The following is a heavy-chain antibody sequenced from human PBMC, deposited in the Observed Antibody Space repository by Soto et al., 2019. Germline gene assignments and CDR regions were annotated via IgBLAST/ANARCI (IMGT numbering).Heavy chain of an antibody. CDR1: GFTFSSYG. CDR3: ARMQPRDIAARLSSDY. V-gene: IGHV3-33*01. J-gene: IGHJ4*02. CDR2: IWYDGSNK. Sequence: QVQLVESGGGVVQPGRSLRLSCAASGFTFSSYGMHWVRQAPGKGLEWVAVIWYDGSNKYYADSVKGRFTISRDNSKNTLYLQMNSLRAEDTAVYCCARMQPRDIAARLSSDYWGQGTLVTVSS. D-gene: IGHD6-6*01.